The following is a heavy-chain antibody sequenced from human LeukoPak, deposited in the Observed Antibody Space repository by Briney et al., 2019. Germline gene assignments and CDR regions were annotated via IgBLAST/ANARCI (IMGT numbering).Heavy chain of an antibody. CDR2: ISSSSSYI. V-gene: IGHV3-21*04. J-gene: IGHJ3*02. D-gene: IGHD3-9*01. CDR3: AKDSGDYDILNAFDI. Sequence: GGSLRLSCAASGFTFSSYSMNWVHQAPGKGLEWVSSISSSSSYIYYADSVKGRFTISRDNAKNSLYLQMNSLRAEDTAVYYCAKDSGDYDILNAFDIWGQGTMVTVSS. CDR1: GFTFSSYS.